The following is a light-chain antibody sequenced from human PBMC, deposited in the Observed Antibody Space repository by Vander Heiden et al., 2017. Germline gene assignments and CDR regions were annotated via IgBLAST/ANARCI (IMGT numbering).Light chain of an antibody. CDR1: KLGDKY. CDR2: QDS. CDR3: QAWDSSTAV. Sequence: SYELTQPPSVSVSPGQTASITCSGDKLGDKYACWYQQKPGQSPLLVIYQDSKRPSVIPERFSGSDARNAATLTISGTQAMDEADYYCQAWDSSTAVFGGGPKLTV. J-gene: IGLJ2*01. V-gene: IGLV3-1*01.